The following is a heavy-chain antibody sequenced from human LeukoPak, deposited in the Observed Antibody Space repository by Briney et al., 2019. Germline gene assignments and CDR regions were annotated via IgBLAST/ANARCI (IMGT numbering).Heavy chain of an antibody. Sequence: PGGSLRLSCAASGFTFSNYWMTWVRQAPGTGPEWVANIKQDGGEQYYVDSVKGRFTISRDNAKNSLYLQMNSLRAEDTAVYYCARSRRDPYDCDSSGYYVGGTDWFDPWGQGTLVTVSS. CDR2: IKQDGGEQ. CDR1: GFTFSNYW. V-gene: IGHV3-7*01. CDR3: ARSRRDPYDCDSSGYYVGGTDWFDP. J-gene: IGHJ5*02. D-gene: IGHD3-22*01.